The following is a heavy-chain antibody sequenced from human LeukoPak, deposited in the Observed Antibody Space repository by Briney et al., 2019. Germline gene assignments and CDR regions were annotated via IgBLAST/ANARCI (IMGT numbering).Heavy chain of an antibody. CDR1: GFTFSSYW. J-gene: IGHJ4*02. CDR3: AKTMGAIDHDY. Sequence: GGSLRLSCAASGFTFSSYWMHWVRQAPGKGLVWVSGISDSGGSTYYTDSVKGRFTISRDNSKNTLYLQMNSLRAEDTAVYYCAKTMGAIDHDYWGQGTLVTVSS. D-gene: IGHD1-26*01. V-gene: IGHV3-23*01. CDR2: ISDSGGST.